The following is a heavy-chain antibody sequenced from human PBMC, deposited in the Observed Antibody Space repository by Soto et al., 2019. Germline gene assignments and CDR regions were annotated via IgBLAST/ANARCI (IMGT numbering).Heavy chain of an antibody. Sequence: TLSLTCTVSGGSISSGGYYWSWIRQHPGKGLEWIGHIYYSGSTYYNPSLKSRVTISVDTSKNQFSLKLSSVTAADTAVYYCARAGGGDSPRPYYYFGYWGQGTLVT. CDR3: ARAGGGDSPRPYYYFGY. D-gene: IGHD2-21*02. CDR2: IYYSGST. CDR1: GGSISSGGYY. V-gene: IGHV4-31*03. J-gene: IGHJ4*02.